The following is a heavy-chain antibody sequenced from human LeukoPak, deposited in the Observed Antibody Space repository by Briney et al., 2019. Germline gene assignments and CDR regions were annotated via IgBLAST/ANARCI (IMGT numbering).Heavy chain of an antibody. CDR1: GGSVSSGSYY. V-gene: IGHV4-61*01. J-gene: IGHJ4*02. Sequence: SETLSLSCTVSGGSVSSGSYYWSWIRQPPGKGLEWIGYIYYSGSTNYNPSLKSRVTISVDTSKNQFSLKLSSVTAADTAVYYCARDYDSSGYYDYWGQGTLVTVSS. CDR3: ARDYDSSGYYDY. CDR2: IYYSGST. D-gene: IGHD3-22*01.